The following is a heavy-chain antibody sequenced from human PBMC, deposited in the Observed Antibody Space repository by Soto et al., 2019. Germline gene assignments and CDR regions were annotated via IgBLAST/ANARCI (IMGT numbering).Heavy chain of an antibody. D-gene: IGHD3-22*01. J-gene: IGHJ5*02. CDR1: GFTFNSYW. Sequence: GGSPRLSCAASGFTFNSYWMTWVRQAPGKGLEWVANIKRDGSEKYYVDSVKGRFTISRDNSKNTLYLQMNSLRAEDTAVYYCAKVPGSAPDYYDSSGYYDPWFDPWGQGTLVTVSS. CDR3: AKVPGSAPDYYDSSGYYDPWFDP. CDR2: IKRDGSEK. V-gene: IGHV3-7*03.